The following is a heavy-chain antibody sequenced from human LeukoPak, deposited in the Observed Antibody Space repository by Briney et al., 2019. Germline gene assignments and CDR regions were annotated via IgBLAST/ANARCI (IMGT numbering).Heavy chain of an antibody. V-gene: IGHV4-38-2*02. J-gene: IGHJ4*02. D-gene: IGHD2-15*01. Sequence: SETLSLTCTVSGYSISSGYYWGWIRQPPGKGLEWIGSIYHSGSTYYNPSLKSRVTISVDTSKNQFSLKLSSVTAADTAVYYCARDSLVVAATGFDYRGQGTLVTVSS. CDR1: GYSISSGYY. CDR3: ARDSLVVAATGFDY. CDR2: IYHSGST.